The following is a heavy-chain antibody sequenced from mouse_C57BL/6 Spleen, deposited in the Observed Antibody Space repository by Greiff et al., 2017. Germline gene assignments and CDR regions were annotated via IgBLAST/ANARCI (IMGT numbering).Heavy chain of an antibody. Sequence: QVQLQQPGAELVRPGSSVKLSCKASGYTFTSYWMHWVKQRPIQGLEWIGNIDPSDSETHYNQKFKDKATLTVDNSSSTAYMQLSSLTSEDSAVYYCARSDYYGSSYVAAWFAYWGQGTLVTVSA. CDR1: GYTFTSYW. CDR3: ARSDYYGSSYVAAWFAY. D-gene: IGHD1-1*01. CDR2: IDPSDSET. J-gene: IGHJ3*01. V-gene: IGHV1-52*01.